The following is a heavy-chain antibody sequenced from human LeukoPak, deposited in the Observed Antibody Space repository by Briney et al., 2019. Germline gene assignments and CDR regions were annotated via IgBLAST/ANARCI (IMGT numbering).Heavy chain of an antibody. CDR2: INHSGST. V-gene: IGHV4-34*01. CDR3: AVAARGAFDI. CDR1: GGSFSGYY. Sequence: SETLSLTCAVYGGSFSGYYWSWIRQPPGKGLEWIGEINHSGSTNYNPSLKSRVTISVDTSKNQSSLKLSSVTAADTAVYYCAVAARGAFDIWGQGTMVTVSS. D-gene: IGHD6-6*01. J-gene: IGHJ3*02.